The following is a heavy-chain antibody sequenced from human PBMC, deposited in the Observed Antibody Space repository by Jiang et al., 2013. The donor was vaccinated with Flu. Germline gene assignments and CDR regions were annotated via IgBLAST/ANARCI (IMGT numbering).Heavy chain of an antibody. V-gene: IGHV4-61*01. CDR2: NHYSGST. D-gene: IGHD5-24*01. CDR1: GGSVSRNTYY. J-gene: IGHJ6*02. CDR3: AGGDGHNSYFYYGMDV. Sequence: GSGLVKPSETLSLTCTVSGGSVSRNTYYWSWIRQPPGKGLQWIGYNHYSGSTNYNPSLKSRVTISVDTAKNQFSLKLSSVTAADTAVYYCAGGDGHNSYFYYGMDVWGQGTTVTVSS.